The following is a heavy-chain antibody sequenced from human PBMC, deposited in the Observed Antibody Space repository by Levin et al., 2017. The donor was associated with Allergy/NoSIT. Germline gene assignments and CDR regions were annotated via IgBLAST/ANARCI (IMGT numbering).Heavy chain of an antibody. CDR1: GFTFSSYA. CDR3: VKRINGWYFDY. D-gene: IGHD6-19*01. CDR2: ISSSGGNT. Sequence: GESLKISCAASGFTFSSYALSWVRQAPGEGLEWVSAISSSGGNTYYVDSVRGRFTISRDNSKNTLYLRMNSLRAEDTAVYYCVKRINGWYFDYWGQGTLVTVSS. V-gene: IGHV3-23*01. J-gene: IGHJ4*02.